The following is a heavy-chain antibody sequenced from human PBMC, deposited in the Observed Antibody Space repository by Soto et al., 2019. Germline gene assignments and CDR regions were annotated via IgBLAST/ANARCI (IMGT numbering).Heavy chain of an antibody. V-gene: IGHV3-30*18. Sequence: ESGGGVVQPGRSLRLSCAASGFTFSRYGMNWVRQASGKGLVWVAVISYDGSNKYYADSVKGRFTISRDDFKNTLYLQMNSLRAEDTAVYYCAKDGQWLVMGDFDHLGQGPLVTVSS. D-gene: IGHD6-19*01. CDR3: AKDGQWLVMGDFDH. CDR1: GFTFSRYG. CDR2: ISYDGSNK. J-gene: IGHJ4*02.